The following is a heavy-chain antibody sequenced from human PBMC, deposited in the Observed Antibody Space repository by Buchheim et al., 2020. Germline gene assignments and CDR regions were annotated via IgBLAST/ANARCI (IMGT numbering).Heavy chain of an antibody. Sequence: QVQLVESGGGVVQPGRSLRLSCAASGFTFSSYGMHWVRQAPGKGLEWVAVIWYDGSNKYYADSVKGRFTISRDNSKNTLYLQMNSLRAEDTAVYYCARTYYYDSSGYYPFDYWGQGTL. D-gene: IGHD3-22*01. CDR3: ARTYYYDSSGYYPFDY. J-gene: IGHJ4*02. V-gene: IGHV3-33*01. CDR1: GFTFSSYG. CDR2: IWYDGSNK.